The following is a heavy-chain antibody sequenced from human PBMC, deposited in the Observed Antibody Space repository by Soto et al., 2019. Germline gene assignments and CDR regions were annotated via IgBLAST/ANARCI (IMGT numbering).Heavy chain of an antibody. V-gene: IGHV4-34*01. CDR3: ARCSGGSCFFDY. Sequence: QVQLQQWGAGLLKPSETLSLTCAVYGGSFSGYYWSWIRQPPGKGLEWIGEINHSGSTNYNPSLKRRFTISVDTSKNQFSLKLSSVTAADTAVYYCARCSGGSCFFDYWGQGTLVTVSS. D-gene: IGHD2-15*01. CDR1: GGSFSGYY. CDR2: INHSGST. J-gene: IGHJ4*02.